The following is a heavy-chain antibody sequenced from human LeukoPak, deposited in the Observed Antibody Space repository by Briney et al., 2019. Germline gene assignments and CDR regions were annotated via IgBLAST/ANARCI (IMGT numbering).Heavy chain of an antibody. J-gene: IGHJ4*02. D-gene: IGHD3-10*01. CDR3: ARAGTYYYGSGSLGY. Sequence: ASVKVSCKASGYTFTGYYMHWVRQAPGQGLEWMGWINPNSGGTNYAQKFQGRVTMTRDTSISTAYMELSRLRSDDTAVYYCARAGTYYYGSGSLGYWGQGTLVTVSS. CDR2: INPNSGGT. V-gene: IGHV1-2*02. CDR1: GYTFTGYY.